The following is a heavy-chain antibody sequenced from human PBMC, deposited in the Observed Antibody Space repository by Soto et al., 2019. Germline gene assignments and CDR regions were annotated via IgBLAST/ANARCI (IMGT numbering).Heavy chain of an antibody. Sequence: GSLRLSCAASGFTFSSYWMHWVRQAPGKGLVWVSRINSDGSSTSYADSVKGRFTISRDKAKNTLYLQMNSLRAEDTAVYYCGRGGRSYYYGSGSYYNGLYDYGRQGTLVTVSS. CDR1: GFTFSSYW. CDR3: GRGGRSYYYGSGSYYNGLYDY. CDR2: INSDGSST. V-gene: IGHV3-74*01. D-gene: IGHD3-10*01. J-gene: IGHJ4*02.